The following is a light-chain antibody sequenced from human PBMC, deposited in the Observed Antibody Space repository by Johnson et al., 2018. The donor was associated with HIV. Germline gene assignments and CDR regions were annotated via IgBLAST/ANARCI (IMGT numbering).Light chain of an antibody. V-gene: IGLV1-51*02. CDR2: ENN. Sequence: QSVLTQPPSVSAAPGQKVTISCYGSSSNIGNNYVSWYQQLPGTAPKLLIYENNKRSSGIPDRFSGSKSGTSATLGITGLQTGDEADYYCGTWDSSLSGGVFGTGTKVTVL. J-gene: IGLJ1*01. CDR1: SSNIGNNY. CDR3: GTWDSSLSGGV.